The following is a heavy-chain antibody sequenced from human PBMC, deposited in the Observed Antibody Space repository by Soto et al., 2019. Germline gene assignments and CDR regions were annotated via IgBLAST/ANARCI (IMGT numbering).Heavy chain of an antibody. V-gene: IGHV3-73*02. J-gene: IGHJ4*02. Sequence: EVQLVESGGGLVQPGGSLKLSCAASGFTFSGSAMHWVRQASGKGLEWVGRIRSKANSYATAYAASVKGRFTISRDDSKNTAYLQMNSLKTEDTAVYYCTRPLYGDYAYLPDYWGQGTLVTVSS. D-gene: IGHD4-17*01. CDR3: TRPLYGDYAYLPDY. CDR1: GFTFSGSA. CDR2: IRSKANSYAT.